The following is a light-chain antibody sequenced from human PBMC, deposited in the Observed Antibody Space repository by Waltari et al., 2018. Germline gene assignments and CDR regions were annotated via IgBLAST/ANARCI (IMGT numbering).Light chain of an antibody. CDR3: QPDYSSPWT. CDR2: WET. V-gene: IGKV4-1*01. J-gene: IGKJ1*01. Sequence: VSYSCNNRDDVAWDNRNTRHSPKMLNYWETCRESVVPQRFSGRESVTDFTRTIRSLKAEDVEVYYCQPDYSSPWTFGQGYKVEIK. CDR1: VSYSCNNRDD.